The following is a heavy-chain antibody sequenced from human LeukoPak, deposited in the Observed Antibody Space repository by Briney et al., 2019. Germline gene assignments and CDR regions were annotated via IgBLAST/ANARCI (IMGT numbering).Heavy chain of an antibody. V-gene: IGHV4-39*01. CDR2: IYYSGST. CDR1: GGSISSSSYY. Sequence: SETLSLTCTVSGGSISSSSYYWGWIRQPPGKGLEWIGSIYYSGSTYYNPSLKSRVTISVDTSKNQFSLKLSSVTAADTAVYYCARGRCSGGSCYANWFDPWGQGTLVTVSS. D-gene: IGHD2-15*01. CDR3: ARGRCSGGSCYANWFDP. J-gene: IGHJ5*02.